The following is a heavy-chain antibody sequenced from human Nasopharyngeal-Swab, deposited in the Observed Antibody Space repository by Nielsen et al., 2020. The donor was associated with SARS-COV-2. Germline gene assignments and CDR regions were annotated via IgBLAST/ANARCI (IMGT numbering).Heavy chain of an antibody. D-gene: IGHD3-3*01. V-gene: IGHV3-11*04. Sequence: GESLKISCAASGFTFSDYCMSWIRQAPGKGLEWVSHISTTGSSKYYADSLKGRFTISRDNDKNSLYLQMNSLRADDTAVYYCASGGYDCWSGYPSGYWGLGTLVTVSS. CDR1: GFTFSDYC. J-gene: IGHJ4*02. CDR3: ASGGYDCWSGYPSGY. CDR2: ISTTGSSK.